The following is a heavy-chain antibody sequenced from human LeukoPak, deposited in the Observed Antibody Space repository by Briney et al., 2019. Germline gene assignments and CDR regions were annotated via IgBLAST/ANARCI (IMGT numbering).Heavy chain of an antibody. CDR1: GYTFTSYY. CDR2: INPSGGST. D-gene: IGHD2-21*01. V-gene: IGHV1-46*01. J-gene: IGHJ4*02. Sequence: GASVKVSCKASGYTFTSYYMHWVRQAPGQGLERMGIINPSGGSTSYAQKFQGRVTMTRDTSTSTVYMELSSLRSEDTAVYYCARDNGDIVVDYWGQGTLVTVSS. CDR3: ARDNGDIVVDY.